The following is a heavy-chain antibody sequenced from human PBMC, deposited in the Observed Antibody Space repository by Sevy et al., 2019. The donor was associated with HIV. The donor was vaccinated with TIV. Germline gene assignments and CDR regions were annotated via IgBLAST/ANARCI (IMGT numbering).Heavy chain of an antibody. Sequence: GSLRPSCAASGITFSSYGMHLVRPAPSKGVEWVAVIWYDGSNKYYADSVKGRFTIPRDNSKNTLYLQMNSLRAEDTAVYYCARALREYYYDSSGYSFDAFDIWGQGTMVTVSS. V-gene: IGHV3-33*08. J-gene: IGHJ3*02. CDR3: ARALREYYYDSSGYSFDAFDI. D-gene: IGHD3-22*01. CDR1: GITFSSYG. CDR2: IWYDGSNK.